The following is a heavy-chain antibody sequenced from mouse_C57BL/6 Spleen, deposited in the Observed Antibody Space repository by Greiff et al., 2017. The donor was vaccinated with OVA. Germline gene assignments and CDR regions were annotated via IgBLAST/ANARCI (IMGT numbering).Heavy chain of an antibody. CDR3: TTRMEGYYGNFWFAY. J-gene: IGHJ3*01. CDR2: IDPETGGT. V-gene: IGHV1-15*01. D-gene: IGHD2-1*01. CDR1: GYTFTDYE. Sequence: QVQLQQSGAELVRPGASVTLSCKASGYTFTDYEMHWVKQTPVHGLEWIGAIDPETGGTAYNQKFKGKAILTADKSSSTAYMELRSLTSEDSAVYYCTTRMEGYYGNFWFAYWGQGTLVTVSA.